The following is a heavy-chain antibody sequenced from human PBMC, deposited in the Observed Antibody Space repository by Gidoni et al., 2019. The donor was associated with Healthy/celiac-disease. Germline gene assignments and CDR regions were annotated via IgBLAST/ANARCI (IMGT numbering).Heavy chain of an antibody. CDR1: GFTFSSYA. CDR2: ISGSGGRT. Sequence: EVQLVESGGGLVQPGGSLRLSCAASGFTFSSYAMSWVRQAPGKGLEWVSGISGSGGRTYYADSVKGRFTISRDNSKNTLYLQMNSLRAEDTAVYYCAKEGPEELERFGDPWAYKWFDPWGQGTLVTVSS. J-gene: IGHJ5*02. CDR3: AKEGPEELERFGDPWAYKWFDP. D-gene: IGHD3-10*01. V-gene: IGHV3-23*04.